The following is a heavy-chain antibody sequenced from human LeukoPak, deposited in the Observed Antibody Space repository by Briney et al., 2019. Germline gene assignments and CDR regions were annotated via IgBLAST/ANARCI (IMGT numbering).Heavy chain of an antibody. CDR2: INYSGST. Sequence: SETLSLTCAVCGGSFSDYYWSWIRQPPGKGLEWVGEINYSGSTKYNPSLQSGGTIPVDTSKNQFSEKLSSVTAAATAVYYCARVWVGSTRRDAFD. V-gene: IGHV4-34*01. CDR3: ARVWVGSTRRDAFD. D-gene: IGHD2-2*01. J-gene: IGHJ3*02. CDR1: GGSFSDYY.